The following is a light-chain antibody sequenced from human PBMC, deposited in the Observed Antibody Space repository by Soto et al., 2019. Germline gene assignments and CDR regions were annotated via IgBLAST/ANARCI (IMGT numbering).Light chain of an antibody. Sequence: IQMTQSPSTLSASVGDRVTITCRASQSINKWVAWFQQKSGRAPKLLIYDAATLQSGVPSRFSGTGSGTDFTLTISSLQPEDFATYYCQQLHDYPITFGQGTRLEI. CDR2: DAA. J-gene: IGKJ5*01. CDR3: QQLHDYPIT. V-gene: IGKV1-5*01. CDR1: QSINKW.